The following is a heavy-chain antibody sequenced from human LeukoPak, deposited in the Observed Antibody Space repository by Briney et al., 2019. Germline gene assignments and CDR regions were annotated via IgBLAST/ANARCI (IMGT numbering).Heavy chain of an antibody. Sequence: PGGSLRLSCAASGFTFSSYGMHWVRQAPGKGLEWVAFIRNDGSNKYYGDSVKGRVTISRDNSKNTLYLQMNSLRAEDTAVYYCAKDISPAPRPRYMDVWGKGTTVTVSS. V-gene: IGHV3-30*02. CDR3: AKDISPAPRPRYMDV. J-gene: IGHJ6*03. CDR1: GFTFSSYG. CDR2: IRNDGSNK.